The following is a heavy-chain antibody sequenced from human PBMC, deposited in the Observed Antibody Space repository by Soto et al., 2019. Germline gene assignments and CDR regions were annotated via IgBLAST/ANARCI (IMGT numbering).Heavy chain of an antibody. Sequence: QVQLQQWGAGLLKPSETLSLTCAVYGGSFSGYYWSWIRQPPGKGLEWIGEINHSGSTNYNPSLKSRVTISVDTSKNQFSLKLSSATAADTAVYYCARGLDGSGSRPAGGMDVWGQGTTVTVSS. J-gene: IGHJ6*02. V-gene: IGHV4-34*01. D-gene: IGHD3-10*01. CDR3: ARGLDGSGSRPAGGMDV. CDR1: GGSFSGYY. CDR2: INHSGST.